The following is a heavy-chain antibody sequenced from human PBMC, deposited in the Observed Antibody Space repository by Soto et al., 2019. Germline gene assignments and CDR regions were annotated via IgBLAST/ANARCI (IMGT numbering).Heavy chain of an antibody. CDR3: AMGELELPIDFDY. J-gene: IGHJ4*02. D-gene: IGHD1-7*01. V-gene: IGHV3-23*01. CDR1: GFTFSSYA. Sequence: GGSLRLSCAASGFTFSSYAMSWVRQAPGKGLEWVSAISGSGGSTYYADPVKGRFTNSRDNSKNTLYLQMNSLRAEDTAVYYCAMGELELPIDFDYWGQGTLVTVSS. CDR2: ISGSGGST.